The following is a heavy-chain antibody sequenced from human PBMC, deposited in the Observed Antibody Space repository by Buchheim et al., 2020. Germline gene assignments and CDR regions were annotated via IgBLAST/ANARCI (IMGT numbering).Heavy chain of an antibody. J-gene: IGHJ4*02. D-gene: IGHD5-18*01. CDR2: IFHSGNT. Sequence: QVQLQESGPGLVKPSGTLSLTCAVSGDSVTSSNWWSWVRQSPGKGLEWIGEIFHSGNTNYNQSLKSRVSMLVDKSNNQFSLKLSSVTAADTAVYYCAREYSYGYSPEYWGQGTL. CDR1: GDSVTSSNW. CDR3: AREYSYGYSPEY. V-gene: IGHV4-4*02.